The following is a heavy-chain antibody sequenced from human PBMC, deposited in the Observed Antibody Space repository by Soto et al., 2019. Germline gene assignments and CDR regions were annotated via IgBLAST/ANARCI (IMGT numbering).Heavy chain of an antibody. J-gene: IGHJ3*01. D-gene: IGHD4-4*01. V-gene: IGHV2-5*02. Sequence: QITLKESGPTVVKPTQTLTLTCTFSGFSLTTNGVGVGWIRQPPGKALEWLALIYWDDDKRYSPTLKSRLAITKDISKNQVVLTLTDVDPVDAATYFCVHHVTGGSFDVWGQGSGVTVSS. CDR2: IYWDDDK. CDR3: VHHVTGGSFDV. CDR1: GFSLTTNGVG.